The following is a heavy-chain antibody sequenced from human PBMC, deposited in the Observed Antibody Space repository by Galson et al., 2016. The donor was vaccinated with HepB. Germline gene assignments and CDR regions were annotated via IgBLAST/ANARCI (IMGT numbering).Heavy chain of an antibody. Sequence: SLRLSCAASGFPLSSFWMNWVRQAPGKGLQRVANVKQDGSGKYYAESVKGRFTISRDNARNSMFLQMNSLRPDDTAVYYCGRAQWIPARRAAYFDYWGQGILVTVSS. CDR3: GRAQWIPARRAAYFDY. J-gene: IGHJ4*02. D-gene: IGHD5-18*01. CDR1: GFPLSSFW. CDR2: VKQDGSGK. V-gene: IGHV3-7*04.